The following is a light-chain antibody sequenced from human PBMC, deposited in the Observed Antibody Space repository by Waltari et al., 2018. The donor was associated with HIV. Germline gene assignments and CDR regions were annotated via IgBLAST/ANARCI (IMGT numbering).Light chain of an antibody. CDR2: EVS. Sequence: QSALTQPPSVSGSPGQSVTISCTGTSSDVGSYNRVSWYQQPPGTAPKVMIYEVSKRPSGVPGLSAGSKSGNTASLTISGLQAEDEADYYCSAYTSSSGVFGGGTKLTVL. V-gene: IGLV2-18*02. J-gene: IGLJ2*01. CDR3: SAYTSSSGV. CDR1: SSDVGSYNR.